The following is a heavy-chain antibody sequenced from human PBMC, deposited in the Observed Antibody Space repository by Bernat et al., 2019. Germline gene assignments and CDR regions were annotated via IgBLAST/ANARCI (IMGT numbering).Heavy chain of an antibody. CDR3: AKDAPRTSGGYYFDY. CDR1: GFTFSSYD. V-gene: IGHV3-23*01. CDR2: ISAGGGST. D-gene: IGHD6-19*01. J-gene: IGHJ4*02. Sequence: EVQLLESGGGLVQPGGSLRLSCAASGFTFSSYDINWVRQAPGKGLEWVSGISAGGGSTHYADSVKGRFTISRDNSKNTLYLQMNSLRAEDTAIYYCAKDAPRTSGGYYFDYWGQGTLVTVSS.